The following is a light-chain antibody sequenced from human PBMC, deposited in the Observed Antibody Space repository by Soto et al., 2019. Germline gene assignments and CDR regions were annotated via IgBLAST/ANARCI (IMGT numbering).Light chain of an antibody. CDR3: AAWDDSLNALV. CDR1: SYNIGSNA. V-gene: IGLV1-44*01. Sequence: QSVLTQPPSASGTPGQRVTISCSGASYNIGSNAVNWYQQLPGTAPQLLIYTNNQRPSGVPDRFSGSKSGTSASLAITGLQSEDEADYHCAAWDDSLNALVFGGGTKLTVL. J-gene: IGLJ3*02. CDR2: TNN.